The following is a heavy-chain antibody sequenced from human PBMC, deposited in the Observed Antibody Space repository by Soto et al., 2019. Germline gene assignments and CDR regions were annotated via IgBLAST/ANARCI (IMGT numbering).Heavy chain of an antibody. J-gene: IGHJ4*02. CDR3: ARVDTAMVTASY. CDR2: ISAHNGKT. V-gene: IGHV1-18*01. D-gene: IGHD5-18*01. Sequence: QVQLVQSGAEVKKPGASVKVSCKASGYSFSSYALSWVRQAPGQGLEWMGWISAHNGKTNYPQKLKGRVNMTTDTSRRTAYMELSSLRSDDTAVYYCARVDTAMVTASYWGQGTLVTVST. CDR1: GYSFSSYA.